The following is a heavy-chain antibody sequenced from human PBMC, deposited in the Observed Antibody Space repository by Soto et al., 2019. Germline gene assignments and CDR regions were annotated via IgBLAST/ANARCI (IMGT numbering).Heavy chain of an antibody. CDR1: GASISSGGYF. CDR2: IYYSGIT. J-gene: IGHJ4*02. V-gene: IGHV4-31*03. D-gene: IGHD5-18*01. CDR3: ARDSSGPGYSYGKFDY. Sequence: LSLTCTVSGASISSGGYFWTWIRQRPGKGLEWIGNIYYSGITYYNPSLRSRVSISLDPSESQFSLKVNSVTAADTAVYYCARDSSGPGYSYGKFDYWGQGALVTVSS.